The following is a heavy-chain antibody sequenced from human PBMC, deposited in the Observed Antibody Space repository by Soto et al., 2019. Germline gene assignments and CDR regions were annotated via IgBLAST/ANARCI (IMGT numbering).Heavy chain of an antibody. CDR3: AKAGLYSSGWYVFDY. D-gene: IGHD6-19*01. V-gene: IGHV3-23*01. CDR2: IAVSGGSS. Sequence: GGSLRLSCAASGFTFSNYAMSWVRQAPGKGLKWVSAIAVSGGSSYSADSVKGRFTISRDNSKNTLYLQMNSLRAEDTAVYYCAKAGLYSSGWYVFDYWGQGTLVTVFS. CDR1: GFTFSNYA. J-gene: IGHJ4*02.